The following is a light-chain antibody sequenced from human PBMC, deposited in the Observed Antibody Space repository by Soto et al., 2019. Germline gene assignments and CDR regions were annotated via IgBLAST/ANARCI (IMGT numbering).Light chain of an antibody. V-gene: IGKV3-15*01. Sequence: ETVMTQSPATLSVSPGERPTLSCRASQSVSSNLAWYQQKPGQAPRLLIYDASTRATGIPARFSGSGSGTEFTLTNSSLQSEDFVVYYCQQYNTWPLTFGPGTKVYIK. CDR1: QSVSSN. J-gene: IGKJ3*01. CDR2: DAS. CDR3: QQYNTWPLT.